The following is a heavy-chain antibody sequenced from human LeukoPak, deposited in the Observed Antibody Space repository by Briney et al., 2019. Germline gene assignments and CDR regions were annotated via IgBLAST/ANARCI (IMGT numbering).Heavy chain of an antibody. CDR1: GFTVSSNY. CDR3: ARGGSYCDY. CDR2: IYSGGST. D-gene: IGHD3-16*01. J-gene: IGHJ4*02. Sequence: GGSLRLSCAVSGFTVSSNYMSWVRQAPGKGLEWVSVIYSGGSTYYADSVKGRFTISRDNSKNTLYLQMNSLRAEDTAVYYCARGGSYCDYWGQGTLVTVSS. V-gene: IGHV3-66*02.